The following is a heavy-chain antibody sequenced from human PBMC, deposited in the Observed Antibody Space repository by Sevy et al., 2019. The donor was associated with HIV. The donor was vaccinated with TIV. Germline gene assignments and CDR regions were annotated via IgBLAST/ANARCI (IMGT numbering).Heavy chain of an antibody. J-gene: IGHJ4*02. CDR2: IYSGGST. CDR3: ARAPSYYPYYYFDY. CDR1: GFTVSSNY. V-gene: IGHV3-53*01. D-gene: IGHD3-10*01. Sequence: GGSLRLSCAASGFTVSSNYMSWVRQAPGKGLEWVSVIYSGGSTYYADSVKGRFTISRDNSKNTLYLQMNGLRAEDTAVYYCARAPSYYPYYYFDYWGQGTLVTVSS.